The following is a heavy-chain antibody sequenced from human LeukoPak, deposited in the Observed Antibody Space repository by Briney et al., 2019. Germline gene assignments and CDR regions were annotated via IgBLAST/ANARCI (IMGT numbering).Heavy chain of an antibody. V-gene: IGHV1-2*02. CDR3: ARDWGITIVRGITYFYYYGLGV. Sequence: ASVKVSCKASGYTFTGHYLHWVRQAPGQGLEWMGWINPNSGGTSYAQQFQGRVTMTRDTSISTAYMELSRLRSDDTAVYYCARDWGITIVRGITYFYYYGLGVWGQGTTVTVSS. CDR2: INPNSGGT. CDR1: GYTFTGHY. J-gene: IGHJ6*02. D-gene: IGHD3-10*01.